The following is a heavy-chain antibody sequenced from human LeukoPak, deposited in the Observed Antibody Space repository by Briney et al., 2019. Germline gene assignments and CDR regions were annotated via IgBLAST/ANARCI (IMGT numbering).Heavy chain of an antibody. D-gene: IGHD3-22*01. J-gene: IGHJ3*02. CDR3: AKDLYYDSSGYYEGDAFDI. V-gene: IGHV3-23*01. CDR1: GFTFSSYA. Sequence: GGSLRLSCAASGFTFSSYAMSWVRQAPGKGLEWVSAISGSGGSTYYADSVKGRFTISRDNSKNTLYLQMNSLRAEDTAVYYCAKDLYYDSSGYYEGDAFDIWGQGTMVTVSS. CDR2: ISGSGGST.